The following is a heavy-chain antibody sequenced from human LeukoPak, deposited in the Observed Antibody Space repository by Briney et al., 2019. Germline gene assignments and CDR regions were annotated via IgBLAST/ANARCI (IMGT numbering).Heavy chain of an antibody. J-gene: IGHJ4*02. Sequence: PGRSLRLSCAASGFTFSSYSMNWVRQAPGKGLEWVSSISSSSSYIYYADSVKGRFTISRDNAKNSLYLQMNSLRAEDTAVYYCARDQGNLIAAAGGGADYWGQGTLVTVSS. CDR1: GFTFSSYS. CDR3: ARDQGNLIAAAGGGADY. CDR2: ISSSSSYI. V-gene: IGHV3-21*01. D-gene: IGHD6-13*01.